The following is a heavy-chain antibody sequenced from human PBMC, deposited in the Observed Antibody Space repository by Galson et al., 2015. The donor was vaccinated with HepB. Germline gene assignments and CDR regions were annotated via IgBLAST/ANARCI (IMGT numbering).Heavy chain of an antibody. J-gene: IGHJ4*02. D-gene: IGHD4/OR15-4a*01. CDR2: PTGNGRST. CDR1: GFKFSSYA. Sequence: SLRLSCAASGFKFSSYAMSWVRQAPGKGLAWVSPPTGNGRSTHYANSVKGRFTISRDNSKNTLYLQMTTLRAEDTAVYYCAKGGNDYDASDHDTSQDPLDYWGQGALVTVS. CDR3: AKGGNDYDASDHDTSQDPLDY. V-gene: IGHV3-23*01.